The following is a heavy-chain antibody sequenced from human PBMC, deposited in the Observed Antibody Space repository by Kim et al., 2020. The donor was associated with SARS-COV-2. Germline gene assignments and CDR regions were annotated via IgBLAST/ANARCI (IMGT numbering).Heavy chain of an antibody. J-gene: IGHJ6*02. Sequence: GGSLRLSCAASGFTFSSYWMSWVRQAPGKGLEWVSNIKQNGSAKYYVDSVKGRFTISRDNAKNSLYLQMNSLRAEDTAVYYCARDAIAAAGGDYYYGMDVWGQGNTVTVSS. CDR2: IKQNGSAK. D-gene: IGHD6-13*01. CDR3: ARDAIAAAGGDYYYGMDV. CDR1: GFTFSSYW. V-gene: IGHV3-7*03.